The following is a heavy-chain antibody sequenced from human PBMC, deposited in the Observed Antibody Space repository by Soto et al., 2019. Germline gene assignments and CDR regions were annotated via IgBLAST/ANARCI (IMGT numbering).Heavy chain of an antibody. CDR2: IIPIFGTA. J-gene: IGHJ4*02. D-gene: IGHD6-6*01. CDR1: GGTFSSYA. V-gene: IGHV1-69*13. CDR3: ASTSIAARPEKLPYYFDY. Sequence: SVKVSCKASGGTFSSYAISWVRQAPGQGLEWMGGIIPIFGTANYAQKFQGRVTITADESTSTAYMELSSLRSEDTAVYYCASTSIAARPEKLPYYFDYWGQGTLVTVSS.